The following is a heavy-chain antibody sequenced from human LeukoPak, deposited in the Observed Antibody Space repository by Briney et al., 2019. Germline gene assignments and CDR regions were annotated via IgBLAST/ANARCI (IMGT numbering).Heavy chain of an antibody. CDR2: INTNTGNP. J-gene: IGHJ5*02. CDR3: AREGGVRGVIISSWFDP. D-gene: IGHD3-10*01. V-gene: IGHV7-4-1*02. CDR1: GYTFTSYA. Sequence: TSVKVSCKASGYTFTSYAMNWVRQAPGQGLEWMGWINTNTGNPTYAQGFTGRFVFSLDTSVSTAYLQISSLKAEDTAVYYCAREGGVRGVIISSWFDPWGQGTLVTVSS.